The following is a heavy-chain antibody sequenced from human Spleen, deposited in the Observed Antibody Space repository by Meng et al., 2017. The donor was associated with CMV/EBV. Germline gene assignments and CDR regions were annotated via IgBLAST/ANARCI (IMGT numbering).Heavy chain of an antibody. Sequence: ASVKVSCKTSGYTFTSYCMHWVRQAPGQGLEWMGLVNPSTGSTSYAQRFQGRVTMTRDTSTSTVYMELSNLRSEDTAVYYCARENPRWLAVDYWGQGTLVTVSS. CDR3: ARENPRWLAVDY. D-gene: IGHD6-19*01. CDR2: VNPSTGST. J-gene: IGHJ4*02. CDR1: GYTFTSYC. V-gene: IGHV1-46*01.